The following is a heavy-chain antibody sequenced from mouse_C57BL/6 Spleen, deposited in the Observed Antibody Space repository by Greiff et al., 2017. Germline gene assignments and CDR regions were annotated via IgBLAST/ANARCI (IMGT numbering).Heavy chain of an antibody. J-gene: IGHJ4*01. Sequence: QLQQSGPELVKPGASVKISCKASGYSFTDYNMNWVKQSNGKSLEWIGVINPNYGTTSYNQKFKGKATLTVDQSSSTAYMQLNSLTSEDSAVYYCARTDYYGYYYAMDYWGQGTSVTVSS. CDR2: INPNYGTT. CDR1: GYSFTDYN. V-gene: IGHV1-39*01. D-gene: IGHD1-1*01. CDR3: ARTDYYGYYYAMDY.